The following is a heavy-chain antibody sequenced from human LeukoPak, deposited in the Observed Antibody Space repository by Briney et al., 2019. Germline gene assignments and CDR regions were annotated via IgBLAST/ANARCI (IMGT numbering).Heavy chain of an antibody. D-gene: IGHD2-2*02. CDR3: ARDEGYCSSTSCYTPGDY. J-gene: IGHJ4*02. CDR2: IYTSGST. CDR1: GGSISSGSYY. Sequence: PSQTLSLTCTVSGGSISSGSYYWSWIRQPAGKGLEWIGRIYTSGSTNYNPSLKSRVTISVDTSKNQFSLKLSSVTAADTAVYYCARDEGYCSSTSCYTPGDYWGQGTLVTVSS. V-gene: IGHV4-61*02.